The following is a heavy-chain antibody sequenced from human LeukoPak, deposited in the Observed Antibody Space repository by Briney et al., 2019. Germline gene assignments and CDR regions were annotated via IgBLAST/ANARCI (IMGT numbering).Heavy chain of an antibody. D-gene: IGHD2-15*01. CDR3: ARAGYCGDGGCRGGSAFDV. CDR1: GYTFTNFD. V-gene: IGHV1-18*01. Sequence: ASVRVSCKTSGYTFTNFDIYWVRQAPGQGLECMGWISGYTGDTKYAQIFQGRFTVTTDTSTSTAYMELRSLTYDDTAVYYCARAGYCGDGGCRGGSAFDVWGQGTMVTVSS. J-gene: IGHJ3*01. CDR2: ISGYTGDT.